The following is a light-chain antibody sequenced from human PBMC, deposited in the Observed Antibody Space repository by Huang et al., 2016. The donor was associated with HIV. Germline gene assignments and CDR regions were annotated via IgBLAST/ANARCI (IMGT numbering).Light chain of an antibody. CDR1: QSVSSSY. V-gene: IGKV3-20*01. CDR3: QLYGTSENT. J-gene: IGKJ2*01. CDR2: GAS. Sequence: EIVLTQSPGTLSLSPGEIATLSCRASQSVSSSYLAWYQQKPGQAPRLLIYGASSRATGIPDRLSGSGSGTDFTLTISRLEPEDFAVYYCQLYGTSENTFGQGTKLEIK.